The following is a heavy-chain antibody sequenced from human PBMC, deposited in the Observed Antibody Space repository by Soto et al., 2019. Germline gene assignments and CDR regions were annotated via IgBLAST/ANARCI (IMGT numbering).Heavy chain of an antibody. V-gene: IGHV2-70*01. J-gene: IGHJ6*02. CDR1: GFSLSTSGMC. D-gene: IGHD4-17*01. CDR2: IDWDDDK. CDR3: ARIPTTRDYYYGMDV. Sequence: SGPTLVNPTQTLTLTCTFPGFSLSTSGMCVSWIRQPPGKALEWLALIDWDDDKYYSTSLKTRLTISKDTSKNQVVLTMTNMDPVDTATYYCARIPTTRDYYYGMDVWGQGTTVTVSS.